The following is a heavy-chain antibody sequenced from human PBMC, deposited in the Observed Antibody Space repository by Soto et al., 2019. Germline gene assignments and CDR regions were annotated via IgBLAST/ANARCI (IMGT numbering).Heavy chain of an antibody. V-gene: IGHV4-30-4*01. D-gene: IGHD6-6*01. J-gene: IGHJ2*01. Sequence: QVQLQESGPGLVKPSQTLSLTSTVSGGSISSGDYYWSLIRQPPGKGLEWLGYIYYSGSTYYNPSLKRRVTISVDTSNNQFSLKLSSVTAADTAVYYCARGGRMVVRWYFDLWGRRTLVTVSS. CDR3: ARGGRMVVRWYFDL. CDR1: GGSISSGDYY. CDR2: IYYSGST.